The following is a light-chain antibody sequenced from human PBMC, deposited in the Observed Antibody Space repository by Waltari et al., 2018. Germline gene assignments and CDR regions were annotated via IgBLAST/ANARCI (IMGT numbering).Light chain of an antibody. CDR1: SNDIGSYDF. CDR2: ETN. J-gene: IGLJ1*01. V-gene: IGLV2-23*01. CDR3: CSYTGPTFYV. Sequence: QSALTQPASVSGSPGQSIAISCTGSSNDIGSYDFVSWFQQEPCKAPKLIIYETNKRPSVFSDRFSGSKSGNTASLTISGLQAEDEADYYCCSYTGPTFYVFGPATKVTVL.